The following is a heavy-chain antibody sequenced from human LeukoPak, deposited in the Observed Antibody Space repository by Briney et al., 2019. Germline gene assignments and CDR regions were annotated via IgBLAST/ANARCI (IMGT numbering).Heavy chain of an antibody. Sequence: PSETLSLTCAVYGGSFSGYYWSWIRQPPGKGLEWIGEINHSGSTNYNPSLKSRVTISVDTSKNQFSLKLSSVTAADTAVYYCARGKNSHYDYVWGSYRYISFDYWGQGTLVTVSS. D-gene: IGHD3-16*02. J-gene: IGHJ4*02. CDR3: ARGKNSHYDYVWGSYRYISFDY. CDR2: INHSGST. CDR1: GGSFSGYY. V-gene: IGHV4-34*01.